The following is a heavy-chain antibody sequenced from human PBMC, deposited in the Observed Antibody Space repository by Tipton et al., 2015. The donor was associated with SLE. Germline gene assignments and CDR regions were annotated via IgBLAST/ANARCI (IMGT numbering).Heavy chain of an antibody. D-gene: IGHD2-21*01. CDR1: GGSITGYY. J-gene: IGHJ4*02. CDR3: ARALCGGDCLEAGFDY. CDR2: IDQFGSA. Sequence: TLSLTCIVSGGSITGYYWSWIRQPPGKRLEWIGYIDQFGSANYNPSLQSRVTISVGRSKTQFSLKLRSVSAADSAVYYCARALCGGDCLEAGFDYWGQGTLVTFSS. V-gene: IGHV4-4*09.